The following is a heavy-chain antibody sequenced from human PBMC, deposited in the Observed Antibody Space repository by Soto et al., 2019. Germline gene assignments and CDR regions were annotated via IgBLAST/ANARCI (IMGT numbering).Heavy chain of an antibody. CDR1: GFTFSSYA. Sequence: DVQLLESGGGLVQPEGSLRLSCAASGFTFSSYAMGWVRQGPGKGLEWVAVVSIGGSTHYADSVRGRFTISRDNSKNTLSMQINSLTAEDTAVYFCAKRRGAGGHFNYRNQGAMVTVSS. J-gene: IGHJ4*02. CDR3: AKRRGAGGHFNY. CDR2: VSIGGST. V-gene: IGHV3-23*01. D-gene: IGHD2-15*01.